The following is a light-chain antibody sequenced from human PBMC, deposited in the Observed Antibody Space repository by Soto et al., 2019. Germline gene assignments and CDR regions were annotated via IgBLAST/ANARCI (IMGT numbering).Light chain of an antibody. Sequence: QSALTQPASVSGSPGQSITISCTGTNSDVGAYNLVSWYQHHPGKAPKFMMYEVSYRPSGVSHRFSGSKSGNTASLTISGLQAEDEADYYCSSYTSTSTILFGGGTKVTVL. J-gene: IGLJ2*01. CDR1: NSDVGAYNL. V-gene: IGLV2-14*01. CDR2: EVS. CDR3: SSYTSTSTIL.